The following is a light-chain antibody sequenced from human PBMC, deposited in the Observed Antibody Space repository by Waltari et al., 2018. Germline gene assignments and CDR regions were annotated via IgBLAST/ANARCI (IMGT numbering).Light chain of an antibody. Sequence: QSALTQPASVSGSPGQSITISCTGTSSDVGNYDYVSWYQQYSGKAPKLMIYDVRHRPSGFFYRFSGSKSGNTASLTISGLQSEDEADYYCSSYTSSDTYVFGTGTKVTVL. CDR2: DVR. V-gene: IGLV2-14*01. J-gene: IGLJ1*01. CDR3: SSYTSSDTYV. CDR1: SSDVGNYDY.